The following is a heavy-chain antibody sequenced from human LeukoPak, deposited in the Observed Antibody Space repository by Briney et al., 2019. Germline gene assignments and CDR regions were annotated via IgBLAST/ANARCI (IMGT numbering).Heavy chain of an antibody. D-gene: IGHD1-26*01. CDR2: IYGSGVSI. CDR3: AKDLGWELPAEAY. J-gene: IGHJ4*02. V-gene: IGHV3-23*01. Sequence: GGSLRLSCVASGFTFKNYVMDWVRQAPGKGLEWLATIYGSGVSISYADSVKGRFTISRDNSNNTLYLQMNSLRAEDTAMYYCAKDLGWELPAEAYWGQGILVTVSS. CDR1: GFTFKNYV.